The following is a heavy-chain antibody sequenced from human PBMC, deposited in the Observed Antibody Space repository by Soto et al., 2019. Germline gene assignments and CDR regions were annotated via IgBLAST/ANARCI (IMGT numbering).Heavy chain of an antibody. CDR3: ASSLCDRGATTVRPFDD. V-gene: IGHV3-21*01. CDR2: ISGSSSYI. CDR1: GFIFSTYS. Sequence: EVQMLESGGGLVKPGGSLRLSCAASGFIFSTYSMNWVRQAPGPVLEWVSSISGSSSYIHYPDSLKGRFTISRDKAKSSLYLQMNSLRAEDTAVYYCASSLCDRGATTVRPFDDWGQGTPVTVSS. D-gene: IGHD1-26*01. J-gene: IGHJ4*02.